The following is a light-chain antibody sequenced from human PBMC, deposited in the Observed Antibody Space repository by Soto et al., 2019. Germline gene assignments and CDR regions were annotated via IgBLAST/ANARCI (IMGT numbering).Light chain of an antibody. Sequence: EIVLAQSPCTLSLSPGERATLCCRASQSVSSTYLAWCQQKPGQAPRLLIYGASTRATGIPDRFSGTGSGTEFTLTISRLEPEDFEVYYCQHFGDSPITFGQGTRLEIK. CDR1: QSVSSTY. CDR2: GAS. V-gene: IGKV3-20*01. CDR3: QHFGDSPIT. J-gene: IGKJ5*01.